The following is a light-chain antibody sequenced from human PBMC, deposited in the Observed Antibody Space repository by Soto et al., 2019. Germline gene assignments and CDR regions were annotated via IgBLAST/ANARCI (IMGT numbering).Light chain of an antibody. CDR3: QSYNNCPFA. CDR1: ESLFGF. J-gene: IGKJ2*01. V-gene: IGKV3-15*01. Sequence: DIVLTQSPATLSVSPGDRVTLSCRASESLFGFLAWYQQKPGQAPRLLIYVVSTRATGIPARFSGGGSATAFTITISSLYADEADFYFWQSYNNCPFASGLGTRLDI. CDR2: VVS.